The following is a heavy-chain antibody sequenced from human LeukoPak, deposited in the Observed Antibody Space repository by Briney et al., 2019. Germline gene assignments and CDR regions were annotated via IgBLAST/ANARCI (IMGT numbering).Heavy chain of an antibody. CDR2: IYTSGST. J-gene: IGHJ4*02. CDR3: ARGGSYSSPDY. D-gene: IGHD6-13*01. Sequence: SETLSLTCNVSGGSIGSSSFYWGWIRQPAGKGLEWIGRIYTSGSTNYNPSLKSRVTMSVDTSKNQFSLKLSSVTAADTAVYYCARGGSYSSPDYWGQGTLVTVSS. V-gene: IGHV4-61*02. CDR1: GGSIGSSSFY.